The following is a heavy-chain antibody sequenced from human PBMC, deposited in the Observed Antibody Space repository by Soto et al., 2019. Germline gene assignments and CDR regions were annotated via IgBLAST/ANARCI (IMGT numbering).Heavy chain of an antibody. J-gene: IGHJ6*02. V-gene: IGHV3-23*01. CDR1: GFTFSSYA. Sequence: GGSLRLSCAASGFTFSSYAMSWVRQAPGKGLEWVSAISGSGGSTYYADSVKGRFTISRDNSKNTLYLQMNSLRAEDTAVYYCAKTPPDVDGVFDYYYYYGMDVWGQGTTVTVSS. CDR2: ISGSGGST. D-gene: IGHD6-13*01. CDR3: AKTPPDVDGVFDYYYYYGMDV.